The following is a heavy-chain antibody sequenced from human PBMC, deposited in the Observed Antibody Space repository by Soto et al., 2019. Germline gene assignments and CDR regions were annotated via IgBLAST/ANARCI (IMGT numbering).Heavy chain of an antibody. D-gene: IGHD1-26*01. CDR2: IFNSGTP. Sequence: SETLSLTCSVSGASTVSNYHWTWIRQPPGKGLEWMGYIFNSGTPFSNPSLTSRLSISMDPSGNHFSLELRSVTAADTAVYYCALALGPTTGLDYWGKGTLVTVSS. CDR3: ALALGPTTGLDY. CDR1: GASTVSNYH. V-gene: IGHV4-59*06. J-gene: IGHJ4*02.